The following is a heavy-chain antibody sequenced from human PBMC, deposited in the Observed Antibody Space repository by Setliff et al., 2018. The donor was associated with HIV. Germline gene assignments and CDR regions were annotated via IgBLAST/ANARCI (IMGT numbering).Heavy chain of an antibody. CDR1: NYSISSGHY. CDR2: IYHVGRA. CDR3: ARLLGRTVVVINAGFDY. D-gene: IGHD2-15*01. J-gene: IGHJ4*02. Sequence: SETLSLTCTISNYSISSGHYWGWIRQSPGKGLEWIGNIYHVGRAFYSPSLESRVSISVDTSKNQFALRLTSVTAADTAVYYCARLLGRTVVVINAGFDYWGQGTLVTVSS. V-gene: IGHV4-38-2*02.